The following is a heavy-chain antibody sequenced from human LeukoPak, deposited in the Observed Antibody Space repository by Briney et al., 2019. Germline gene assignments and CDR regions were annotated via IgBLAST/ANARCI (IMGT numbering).Heavy chain of an antibody. CDR3: ARGAAAAGSFHYYYSMDV. V-gene: IGHV1-2*02. J-gene: IGHJ6*03. CDR2: INPNSGGT. D-gene: IGHD6-13*01. CDR1: GYTFTGYY. Sequence: ASVKVSCKASGYTFTGYYMHWVRQAPGQGREWMGWINPNSGGTNYAQKFQGRVTMTRDTSISTAYMELSRLRSEDTAVYYCARGAAAAGSFHYYYSMDVWGKGTTVTISS.